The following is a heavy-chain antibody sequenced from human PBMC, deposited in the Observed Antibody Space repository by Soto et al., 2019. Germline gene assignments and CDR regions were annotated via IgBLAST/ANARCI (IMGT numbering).Heavy chain of an antibody. CDR3: ARAYYGSNWFDP. D-gene: IGHD3-10*01. CDR2: FYYSGRT. V-gene: IGHV4-39*07. CDR1: GGSISTSSYY. Sequence: PSETLSLTCTVSGGSISTSSYYWGWIRQPPGKGLEWIGCFYYSGRTYYNPSLKSRVTISVDTSKNQFSLKLSSVTAADTAVYYCARAYYGSNWFDPWGQGTLVTVSS. J-gene: IGHJ5*02.